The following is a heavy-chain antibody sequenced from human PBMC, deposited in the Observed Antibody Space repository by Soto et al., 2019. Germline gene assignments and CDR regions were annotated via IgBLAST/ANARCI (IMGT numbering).Heavy chain of an antibody. Sequence: ASVKVSCKASGGTFSSYAISWVRQAPGQGLEWMGGIIPIFGTANYAQKFQGRVTITADESTSTVYMELSSLRSEDTAVYYCAYTPAVDTAMAQKMVNYYYYYGMDVWGQGTTVTVSS. CDR1: GGTFSSYA. J-gene: IGHJ6*02. D-gene: IGHD5-18*01. CDR2: IIPIFGTA. V-gene: IGHV1-69*13. CDR3: AYTPAVDTAMAQKMVNYYYYYGMDV.